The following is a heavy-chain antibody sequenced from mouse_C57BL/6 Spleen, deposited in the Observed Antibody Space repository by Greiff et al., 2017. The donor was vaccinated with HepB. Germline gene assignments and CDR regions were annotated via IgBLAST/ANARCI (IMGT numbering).Heavy chain of an antibody. CDR2: IRSKSNNYAT. CDR1: GFSFNTYA. D-gene: IGHD2-4*01. J-gene: IGHJ2*01. V-gene: IGHV10-1*01. CDR3: VRQGYYDYVFDY. Sequence: EVKLMESGGGLVQPKGSLKLSCAASGFSFNTYAMNWVRQAPGKGLEWVARIRSKSNNYATYYADSVKDRFTISRDDSESMLYLQMNNLKPEDTAMYYCVRQGYYDYVFDYWGQGTTLTVSS.